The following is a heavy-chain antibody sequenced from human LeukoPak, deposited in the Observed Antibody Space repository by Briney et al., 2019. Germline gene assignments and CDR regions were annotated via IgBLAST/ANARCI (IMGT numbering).Heavy chain of an antibody. D-gene: IGHD5-24*01. Sequence: GGSLRLSCAASGFPFSTYAMSWVRQAPGKGPEWVAAIRGSGDNTYYADSVKGRFTISRDNSKNILYLEMRSLRGEDTALYHCAKFRREGLPVGFDVWGQGTMVTVSS. CDR1: GFPFSTYA. CDR2: IRGSGDNT. CDR3: AKFRREGLPVGFDV. J-gene: IGHJ3*01. V-gene: IGHV3-23*01.